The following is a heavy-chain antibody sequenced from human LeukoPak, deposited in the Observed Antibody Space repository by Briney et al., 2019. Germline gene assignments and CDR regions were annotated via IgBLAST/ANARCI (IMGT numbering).Heavy chain of an antibody. Sequence: SETLSLTCTVSGGSISSYYWSWIRQPPGKGLEWIGYIYYSGSTNYNPSLKSRVTISVDTSKNQFSLKLSSVTAADTAVYYCARVHSGSYYQYDYWGQGTLVTVSS. V-gene: IGHV4-59*08. CDR3: ARVHSGSYYQYDY. CDR1: GGSISSYY. D-gene: IGHD1-26*01. J-gene: IGHJ4*02. CDR2: IYYSGST.